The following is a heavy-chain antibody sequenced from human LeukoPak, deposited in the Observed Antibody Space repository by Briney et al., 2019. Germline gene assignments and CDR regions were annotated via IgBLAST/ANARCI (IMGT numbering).Heavy chain of an antibody. J-gene: IGHJ6*02. V-gene: IGHV4-59*01. CDR1: GGSISSYY. CDR2: IYYSGST. Sequence: SETLSLTCTVSGGSISSYYWSWIRQPPGKGLEWIGYIYYSGSTNYNPSLKSRVTISVDTSKNQFSLKLSSVTAADTAVYYCARDSLSGPYCSGGSCYSRGYYYGMDVWGQGTRSPSP. D-gene: IGHD2-15*01. CDR3: ARDSLSGPYCSGGSCYSRGYYYGMDV.